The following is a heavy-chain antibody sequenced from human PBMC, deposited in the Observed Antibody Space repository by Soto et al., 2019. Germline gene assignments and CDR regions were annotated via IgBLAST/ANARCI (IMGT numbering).Heavy chain of an antibody. CDR3: ARNDYGDLGGMDV. CDR1: GYTFTGYY. CDR2: INPNSGGT. J-gene: IGHJ6*02. V-gene: IGHV1-2*02. Sequence: ASVQVSCKASGYTFTGYYMNWVRQAPGQGLEWMGWINPNSGGTNYAQKFQGRVTMTRDTSISTAYMELSRLRSDDTAVYYCARNDYGDLGGMDVWGQGTTVTVSS. D-gene: IGHD4-17*01.